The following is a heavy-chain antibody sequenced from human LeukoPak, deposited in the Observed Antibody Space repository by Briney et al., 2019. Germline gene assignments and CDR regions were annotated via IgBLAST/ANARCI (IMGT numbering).Heavy chain of an antibody. V-gene: IGHV3-23*01. CDR3: SKGRGPRSGSSAF. D-gene: IGHD1-26*01. CDR2: ITGSGDNT. J-gene: IGHJ4*02. Sequence: GGSLRLSCAASGFTFSSDAMTWVRQAPGKGREWVSAITGSGDNTYYVDSVQGRFTISRDNSKNTLYLRMNSLRAEDTAVYYCSKGRGPRSGSSAFWGQGTLVTVSS. CDR1: GFTFSSDA.